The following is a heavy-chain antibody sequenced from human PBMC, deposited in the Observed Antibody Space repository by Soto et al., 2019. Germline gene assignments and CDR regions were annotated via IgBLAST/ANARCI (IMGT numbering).Heavy chain of an antibody. CDR1: GFTFSNAW. J-gene: IGHJ4*02. V-gene: IGHV3-15*07. CDR2: IKSNTDGGTT. Sequence: GGPLRLSCAASGFTFSNAWLTWVRPAPGKGLEWVGRIKSNTDGGTTDYAAPVKGRFTISRDDSKNTLYLQMNSLKTEDTAVYYCTTVSEYDILTGYPFDYWGQGP. D-gene: IGHD3-9*01. CDR3: TTVSEYDILTGYPFDY.